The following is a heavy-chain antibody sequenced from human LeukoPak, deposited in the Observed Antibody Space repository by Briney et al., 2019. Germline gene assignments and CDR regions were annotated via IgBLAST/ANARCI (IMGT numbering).Heavy chain of an antibody. Sequence: ASVKVSCKASGYTFTGYYMHWVRQAPGQGLEWMGWINPNSGGTNYAQKFQGWVTMTRDTSISTAYMELSRLRSDDTAVYSCAVAYGSGSYYYSAFDIWGQGTMVTVSS. D-gene: IGHD3-10*01. CDR2: INPNSGGT. CDR1: GYTFTGYY. V-gene: IGHV1-2*04. J-gene: IGHJ3*02. CDR3: AVAYGSGSYYYSAFDI.